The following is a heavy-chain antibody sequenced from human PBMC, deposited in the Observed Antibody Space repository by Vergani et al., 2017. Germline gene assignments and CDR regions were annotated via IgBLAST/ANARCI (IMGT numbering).Heavy chain of an antibody. Sequence: QVQLVQSGAEVKKPGASVKVSCKASGYTFTSYGISWVRQAPGQGLEWMGWISAYNGNTNYAQKLQGRVTMTTDTSTSTAYMELRSLRSDDTAVYYCAREGTKAPSIAAAGGNYYYYYGMDVWGQGTTVTVSS. D-gene: IGHD6-13*01. CDR2: ISAYNGNT. J-gene: IGHJ6*02. CDR1: GYTFTSYG. CDR3: AREGTKAPSIAAAGGNYYYYYGMDV. V-gene: IGHV1-18*01.